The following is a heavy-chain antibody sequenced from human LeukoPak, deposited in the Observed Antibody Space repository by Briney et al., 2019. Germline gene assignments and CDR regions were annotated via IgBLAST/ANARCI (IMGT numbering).Heavy chain of an antibody. CDR3: ARDAAYGYDRFDY. D-gene: IGHD5-18*01. Sequence: GGSLRLSCAASGFMFSSSWMAWVRQAPGKGPEWVANIKEDGSDKNYVDSMKGRFTISRDNAKNSLYLQMNSLRAEDTAVYYCARDAAYGYDRFDYWGQGTQVTVSS. CDR2: IKEDGSDK. CDR1: GFMFSSSW. V-gene: IGHV3-7*01. J-gene: IGHJ4*02.